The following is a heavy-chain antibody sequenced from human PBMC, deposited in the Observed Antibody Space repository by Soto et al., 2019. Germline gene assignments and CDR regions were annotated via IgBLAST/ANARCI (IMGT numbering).Heavy chain of an antibody. D-gene: IGHD3-16*01. CDR2: ISGNANDI. CDR1: RFTFIKQA. J-gene: IGHJ4*02. Sequence: AGSMRLSFACSRFTFIKQAVNWVRKAPWKGLEWLSAISGNANDIYYADSVKGRFTISRDSSTNTVFLQMNSLRAEDTALYYCAKKRSGSWSMGCFDSWGQGTLVTVSS. V-gene: IGHV3-23*01. CDR3: AKKRSGSWSMGCFDS.